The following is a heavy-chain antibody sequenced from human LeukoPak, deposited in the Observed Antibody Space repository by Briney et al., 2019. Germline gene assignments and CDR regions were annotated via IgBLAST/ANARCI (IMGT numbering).Heavy chain of an antibody. V-gene: IGHV1-2*06. J-gene: IGHJ5*02. D-gene: IGHD3-22*01. CDR3: ARGGVGLGIITPNWFDP. CDR1: GYTFTGYY. Sequence: GASVKVSCKASGYTFTGYYMHWVRQAPGQGLEWMGRINPNSGGTNYLQKLQGRVTMTIDTSATTAYMELRSLRSDDTAVYYCARGGVGLGIITPNWFDPWGQGTPVTVSS. CDR2: INPNSGGT.